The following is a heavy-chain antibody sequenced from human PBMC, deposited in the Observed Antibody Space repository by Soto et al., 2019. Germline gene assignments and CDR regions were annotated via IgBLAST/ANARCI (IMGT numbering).Heavy chain of an antibody. CDR3: ARGVVGIALGYWYFDL. D-gene: IGHD3-22*01. J-gene: IGHJ2*01. V-gene: IGHV4-31*03. CDR2: IYYSGST. CDR1: GGSISSGGYY. Sequence: QVQLQESGPGLVKPSQTLSLTCTVSGGSISSGGYYWSWIRQHPGKGLEWIGYIYYSGSTYYNPSLKSRVTISVDTSKNQFSLKLSSVTAADTAVYYCARGVVGIALGYWYFDLWGRGTLVTVSS.